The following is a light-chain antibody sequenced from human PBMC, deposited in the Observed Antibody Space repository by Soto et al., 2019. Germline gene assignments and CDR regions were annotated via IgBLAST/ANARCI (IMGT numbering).Light chain of an antibody. CDR2: EGS. Sequence: QSALTQPASVSGSPGQSITISCTGTSSDVGSYNLVSWYQQYPGKAPKLMIYEGSQRPSGVSHRFSGSKSGNTASPTISGLQAEDEADYYCCSYAGSTTLMFGGGTKLTVL. J-gene: IGLJ3*02. CDR1: SSDVGSYNL. CDR3: CSYAGSTTLM. V-gene: IGLV2-23*01.